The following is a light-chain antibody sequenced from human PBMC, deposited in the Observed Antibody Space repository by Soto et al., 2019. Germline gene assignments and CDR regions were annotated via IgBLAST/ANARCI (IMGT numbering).Light chain of an antibody. CDR1: SSDVGSYNR. CDR2: DVS. V-gene: IGLV2-18*02. CDR3: SSFTSISTYV. J-gene: IGLJ1*01. Sequence: QSALTQPPSVSGSPGQSVAISCSGTSSDVGSYNRVSWYQQPPGTAPNLMIYDVSNRPSGVPDRFSGSKSGNTASLTISGLQAEDEADYYCSSFTSISTYVFGTGTQLTVL.